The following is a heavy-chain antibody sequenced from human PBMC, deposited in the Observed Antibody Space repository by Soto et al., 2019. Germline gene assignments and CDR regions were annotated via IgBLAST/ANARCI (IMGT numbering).Heavy chain of an antibody. J-gene: IGHJ5*02. V-gene: IGHV1-18*01. CDR3: ARPQNDILTDSYTNHCDP. CDR2: ISAYNGNT. D-gene: IGHD3-9*01. Sequence: QVQLVQSGAEVKKPGASVKVSCKASGFTFSNYGITWLRQVPGQGLEWMGWISAYNGNTVHAQEYQGRLTMTTDTSTSTAYMELRSLRPDDTAVYYCARPQNDILTDSYTNHCDPWGQGTLVTVSS. CDR1: GFTFSNYG.